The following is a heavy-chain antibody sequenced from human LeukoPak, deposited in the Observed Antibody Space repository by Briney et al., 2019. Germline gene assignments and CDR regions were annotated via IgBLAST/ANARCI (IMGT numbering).Heavy chain of an antibody. V-gene: IGHV1-2*02. CDR1: GYTFTGYY. Sequence: ASVKVSCKASGYTFTGYYIYWVRQAPGQGLEWMGWINPNSGDTRYAQKFQGRVTVTRDTSISTAYMELSRLTSDDTALYYCASRQLGDLGHWGQGTLVTVSS. D-gene: IGHD3-16*01. J-gene: IGHJ4*02. CDR2: INPNSGDT. CDR3: ASRQLGDLGH.